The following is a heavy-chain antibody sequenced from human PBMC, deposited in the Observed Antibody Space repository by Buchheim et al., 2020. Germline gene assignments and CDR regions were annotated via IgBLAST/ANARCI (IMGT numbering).Heavy chain of an antibody. V-gene: IGHV3-30*18. CDR1: GFTFSSYG. CDR2: ISYDGSNK. CDR3: AKDYYYDSSGYQPDDAFDI. D-gene: IGHD3-22*01. J-gene: IGHJ3*02. Sequence: QVQLVESGGGVVQPGRSLRLSCAASGFTFSSYGMHWVRQAPGKGLEWVAVISYDGSNKYYADSVKGRFTISRDNSKNTLYLQMNSLRAEDTAVYYCAKDYYYDSSGYQPDDAFDIWGQGT.